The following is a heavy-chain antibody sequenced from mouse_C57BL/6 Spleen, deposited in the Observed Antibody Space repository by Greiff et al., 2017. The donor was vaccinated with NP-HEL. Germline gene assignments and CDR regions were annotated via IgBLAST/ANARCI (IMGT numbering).Heavy chain of an antibody. J-gene: IGHJ2*01. CDR1: GYAFSSSW. CDR2: IYPGDGDT. V-gene: IGHV1-82*01. CDR3: ARSSVERDYFDY. Sequence: VQLQQSGPELVKPGASVKISCKASGYAFSSSWMNWVKQRPGKGLEWIGRIYPGDGDTNYNGKFKGKATLTADKSSSTAYMQLSSPTSEDSAVYFCARSSVERDYFDYWGQGTTLTVSS. D-gene: IGHD1-1*01.